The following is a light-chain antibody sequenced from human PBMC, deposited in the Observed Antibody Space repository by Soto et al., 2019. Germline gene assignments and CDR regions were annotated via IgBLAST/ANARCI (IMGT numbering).Light chain of an antibody. V-gene: IGKV3-15*01. J-gene: IGKJ4*01. Sequence: EIVMTQSPATLSVAPGETATLPCRASQSVGSAVAWYQHKPGQAPRLPIVAAFIRATGVPGSFTGGGSGTEFTLTVSSVQSEDFAVYSCQQYRNWPPLSFGGGTTVEIK. CDR1: QSVGSA. CDR3: QQYRNWPPLS. CDR2: AAF.